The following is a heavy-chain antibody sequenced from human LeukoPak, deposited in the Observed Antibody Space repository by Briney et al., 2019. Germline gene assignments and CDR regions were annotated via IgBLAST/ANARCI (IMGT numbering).Heavy chain of an antibody. CDR2: IWYDGSNK. CDR3: AKTSSSQVWSFDY. CDR1: GFTFSSYG. Sequence: PGRSLRLSCAASGFTFSSYGMHWVRQAPGKGLEWVAVIWYDGSNKYYADSVKGRFTISRDNSKNTLYLQMNSLRAEDTAVYYCAKTSSSQVWSFDYWGQGTLVTVSS. D-gene: IGHD6-6*01. V-gene: IGHV3-33*06. J-gene: IGHJ4*02.